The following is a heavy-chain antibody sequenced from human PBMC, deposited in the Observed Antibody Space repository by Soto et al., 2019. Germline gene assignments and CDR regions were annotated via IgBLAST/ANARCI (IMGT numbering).Heavy chain of an antibody. CDR3: ARQYDFWSGLQTRLHYYYYHMDV. Sequence: GASVKVSCKASGYTFTSYDINWVRQATGQGLEWMGWMNPNSGNTGYAQKFQGRVTMTRNTSISTAYMELSSLRSEDTAVYYCARQYDFWSGLQTRLHYYYYHMDVCGKGTTVPVSS. CDR2: MNPNSGNT. J-gene: IGHJ6*03. CDR1: GYTFTSYD. V-gene: IGHV1-8*01. D-gene: IGHD3-3*01.